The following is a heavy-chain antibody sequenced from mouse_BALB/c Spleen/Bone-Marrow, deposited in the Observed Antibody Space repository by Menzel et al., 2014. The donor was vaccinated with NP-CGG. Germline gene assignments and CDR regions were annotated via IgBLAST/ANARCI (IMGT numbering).Heavy chain of an antibody. CDR3: ARGWYFDV. V-gene: IGHV1-7*01. CDR1: GYTFTSYW. Sequence: QVQLQQSGAELAKPGASVKMSCKASGYTFTSYWMHWVKQRPGQGLEWIGYINPSTGYTEYNQKFKDKATLTADKSSSTAYMQLSSLTSEDAAVYYCARGWYFDVRGAGTTVTVSS. J-gene: IGHJ1*01. CDR2: INPSTGYT.